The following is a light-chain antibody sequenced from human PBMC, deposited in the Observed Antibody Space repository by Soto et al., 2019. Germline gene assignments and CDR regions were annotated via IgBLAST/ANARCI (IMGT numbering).Light chain of an antibody. J-gene: IGLJ1*01. Sequence: QSVLTQPPSASGTPGQRVTISCSGSSSNIGSNTVNWYQQLPGTAPKLLIYSNNQRPSGVPGRFSGSKSGTSAALAISGLQSEDEADYYCAAWYDSLNGYVFGTGTKVTVL. CDR3: AAWYDSLNGYV. V-gene: IGLV1-44*01. CDR1: SSNIGSNT. CDR2: SNN.